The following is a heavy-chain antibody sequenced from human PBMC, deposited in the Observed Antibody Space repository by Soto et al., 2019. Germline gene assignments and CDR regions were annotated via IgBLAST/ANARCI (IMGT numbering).Heavy chain of an antibody. CDR2: IQYNGYS. CDR3: ARHGFGSLHGLVDV. V-gene: IGHV4-59*08. D-gene: IGHD3-10*01. CDR1: GGSITNYY. J-gene: IGHJ6*02. Sequence: QVQLQESGPGLVKPSETLSLTCTVSGGSITNYYCSWFRQPPGKGLEWIGYIQYNGYSAYNLSLKRRVAMSIDSSETKFALLLESVTARDRAVYYCARHGFGSLHGLVDVWGQGTTVSVSS.